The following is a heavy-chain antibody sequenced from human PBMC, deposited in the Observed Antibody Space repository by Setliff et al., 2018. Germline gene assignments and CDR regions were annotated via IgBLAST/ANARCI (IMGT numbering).Heavy chain of an antibody. J-gene: IGHJ4*02. CDR1: GFTFSSHG. Sequence: GGSLRLSCAASGFTFSSHGMSWVRQAPAKGLEWVSTITSDGGTTWYADSVKGRFTIYRDNSKNILYLQMNSLRAEDTAVYYCAPHSRSSDWRALDYRGQGTLVTVSS. CDR2: ITSDGGTT. CDR3: APHSRSSDWRALDY. D-gene: IGHD2-2*01. V-gene: IGHV3-23*01.